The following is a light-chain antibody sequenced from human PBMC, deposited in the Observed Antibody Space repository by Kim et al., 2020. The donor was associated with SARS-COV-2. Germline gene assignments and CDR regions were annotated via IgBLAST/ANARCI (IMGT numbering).Light chain of an antibody. J-gene: IGLJ3*02. Sequence: SSELTQDPAVSVALGQTVKITCQGDSLRRYYASWYQQRPGQAPVLVIYGKNNRPSGIPDRLSGSTPGNTATLTITGAQAEDEADYFCNSRDSNTNVLFGGGTKVTVL. CDR3: NSRDSNTNVL. CDR1: SLRRYY. V-gene: IGLV3-19*01. CDR2: GKN.